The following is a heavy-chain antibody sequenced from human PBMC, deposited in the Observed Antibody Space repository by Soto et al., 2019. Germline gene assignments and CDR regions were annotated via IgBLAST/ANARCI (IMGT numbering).Heavy chain of an antibody. CDR1: GFTFSSYG. D-gene: IGHD3-3*01. CDR3: AKDQGYDFWSGYPRDGMDV. J-gene: IGHJ6*02. CDR2: ISYDGSNK. Sequence: ESWGGVVQPGRSLRLSCAASGFTFSSYGMHWVRQAPGKGLEWVAVISYDGSNKYYADSVKGRFTISRDNSKNTLYLQMNSLRAEDTAVYYCAKDQGYDFWSGYPRDGMDVWGQGTTVTVSS. V-gene: IGHV3-30*18.